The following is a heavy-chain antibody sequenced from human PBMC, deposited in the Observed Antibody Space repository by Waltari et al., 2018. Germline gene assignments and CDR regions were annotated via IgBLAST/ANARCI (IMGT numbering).Heavy chain of an antibody. J-gene: IGHJ4*02. CDR3: ARRDSSGWNKEVFNY. D-gene: IGHD6-19*01. CDR1: GYSFTSYW. CDR2: IYTGDSET. Sequence: EVQLVQSGAEVKKPGESLKISCKGSGYSFTSYWIGWGRQRPGKGLEGMGIIYTGDSETRYSPSFQGQVTSSADKSISTAYLQWSSLKASDTAMYYCARRDSSGWNKEVFNYWGQGTLVTVSS. V-gene: IGHV5-51*01.